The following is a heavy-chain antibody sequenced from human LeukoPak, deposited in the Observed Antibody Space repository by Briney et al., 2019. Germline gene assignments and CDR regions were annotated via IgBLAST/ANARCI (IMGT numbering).Heavy chain of an antibody. CDR2: INPNSGGT. D-gene: IGHD2-2*01. CDR3: ARGGGPPYYCSSTSCSPRLHYFDY. CDR1: GYTFTGYY. V-gene: IGHV1-2*02. J-gene: IGHJ4*02. Sequence: GASVKVSCKASGYTFTGYYVHWVRQAPGQGLEWMGWINPNSGGTNYAQKFQGRVTMTRDTSISTAYMELSRLRSDDTAVYYCARGGGPPYYCSSTSCSPRLHYFDYWGQGTLVTVSS.